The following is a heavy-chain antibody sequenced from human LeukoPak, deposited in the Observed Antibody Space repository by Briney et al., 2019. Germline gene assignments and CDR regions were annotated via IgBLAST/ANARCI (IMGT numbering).Heavy chain of an antibody. J-gene: IGHJ5*02. CDR1: GGSISSSSYY. V-gene: IGHV4-39*07. CDR2: IYYSGST. D-gene: IGHD3-22*01. CDR3: ARDAAYYDSSGYQFDP. Sequence: SETLSLTCTVSGGSISSSSYYWGWIRQPPGKGLEWIGSIYYSGSTYYNPSLKSRVTISVDTSKNQLSLKLSSVTAADTAVYYCARDAAYYDSSGYQFDPWGQGTLVTVSS.